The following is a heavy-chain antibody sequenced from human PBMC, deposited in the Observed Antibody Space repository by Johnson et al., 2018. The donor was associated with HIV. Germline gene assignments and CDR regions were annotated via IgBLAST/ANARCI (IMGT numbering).Heavy chain of an antibody. CDR1: GFTFSSYG. D-gene: IGHD3-22*01. Sequence: SLRLSCAASGFTFSSYGMHWVRQAPGKGLEWVSVISDDGSNKYYADSVKGRFTISRDNSKNTLYLQMNSLRAEDTAVYYCARYSYYYDSSGAFDIWGQGTMVTVSS. CDR3: ARYSYYYDSSGAFDI. V-gene: IGHV3-30*03. J-gene: IGHJ3*02. CDR2: ISDDGSNK.